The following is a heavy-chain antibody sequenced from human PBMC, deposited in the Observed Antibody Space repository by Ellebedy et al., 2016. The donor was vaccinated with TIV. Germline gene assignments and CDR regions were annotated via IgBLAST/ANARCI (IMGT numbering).Heavy chain of an antibody. J-gene: IGHJ4*02. Sequence: GESLKISCAASGFAFSANGMSWVRQAPGKGLEWVSGIDGSENTDYGDSVKGRFTISRDISKNTLYLQMNSLRAEDTAVYYCARDYYGSGSYSSDWGQGTLVTVSS. D-gene: IGHD3-10*01. V-gene: IGHV3-23*01. CDR3: ARDYYGSGSYSSD. CDR2: IDGSENT. CDR1: GFAFSANG.